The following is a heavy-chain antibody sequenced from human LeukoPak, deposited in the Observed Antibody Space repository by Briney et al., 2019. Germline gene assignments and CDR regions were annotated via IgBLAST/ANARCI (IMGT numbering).Heavy chain of an antibody. V-gene: IGHV3-7*05. CDR3: VTSPHSDALY. CDR1: GFTFNNYW. Sequence: PGGSLRLSCAASGFTFNNYWMNWVRQAPGKGLEWVANINQDGSEKWYLDSVRGRFTISRDNGKNSLYVQMNSLRVEDTSVYYCVTSPHSDALYWGPGTLVSVSS. J-gene: IGHJ4*02. CDR2: INQDGSEK. D-gene: IGHD2-2*01.